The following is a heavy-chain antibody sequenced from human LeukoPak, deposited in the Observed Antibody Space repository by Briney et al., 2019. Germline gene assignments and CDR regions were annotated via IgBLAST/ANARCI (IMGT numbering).Heavy chain of an antibody. CDR3: ATEKYCSRTSCSGSFDY. V-gene: IGHV1-69*04. J-gene: IGHJ4*02. CDR2: IIPILGIA. D-gene: IGHD2-2*01. CDR1: GGTFSSYA. Sequence: RASVKVSCKASGGTFSSYAISWVRQAPGQGLEWMGRIIPILGIANYAQKFRGRVTMTRDTSTSTVYMELSSLRSEDTAVYYCATEKYCSRTSCSGSFDYWGQGTLVTVSS.